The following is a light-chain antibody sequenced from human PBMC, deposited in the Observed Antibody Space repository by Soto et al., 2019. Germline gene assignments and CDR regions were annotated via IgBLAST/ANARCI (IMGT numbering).Light chain of an antibody. CDR1: QSVSSY. Sequence: EIVLTQSPATLSLSPGERATLSCRASQSVSSYLAWYQQKPGQAPRLLIYGASTRATGLPARFSGSGSGTEFTLTISSLQSEDFAVYYCQHYTNWPLTFGGGTKVDIK. CDR3: QHYTNWPLT. CDR2: GAS. V-gene: IGKV3-15*01. J-gene: IGKJ4*01.